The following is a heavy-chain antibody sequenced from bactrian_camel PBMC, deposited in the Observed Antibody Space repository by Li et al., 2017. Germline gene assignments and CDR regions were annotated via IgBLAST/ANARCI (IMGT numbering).Heavy chain of an antibody. V-gene: IGHV3S40*01. Sequence: VQLVESGGGLVQPGGSLRLSCTASGFIFKNYDMSWVRQAPGKGLKWVSTIKSGSASTYYADSVKARFTISRDDAKNTLYLQLNSLNTEDAAVYHCAPDPRGSAYWGQGTQVTVS. D-gene: IGHD5*01. CDR3: APDPRGSAY. CDR2: IKSGSAST. CDR1: GFIFKNYD. J-gene: IGHJ4*01.